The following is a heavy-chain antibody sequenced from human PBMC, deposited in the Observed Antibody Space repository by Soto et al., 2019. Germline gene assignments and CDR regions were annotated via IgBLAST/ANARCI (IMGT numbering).Heavy chain of an antibody. CDR2: IWYDGSNK. CDR3: ARDYFDSSGYSPFDY. Sequence: LRLSCAASGFTFSSYGMHWVRQAPGKGLEWVAVIWYDGSNKYYVDSVKGRFTISRDNSKNTLYLQMNSLRAEDTAVYYCARDYFDSSGYSPFDYWGQGTLVTVSS. J-gene: IGHJ4*02. D-gene: IGHD3-22*01. V-gene: IGHV3-33*01. CDR1: GFTFSSYG.